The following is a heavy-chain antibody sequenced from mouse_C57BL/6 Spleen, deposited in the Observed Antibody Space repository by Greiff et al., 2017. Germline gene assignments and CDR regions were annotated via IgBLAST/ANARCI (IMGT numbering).Heavy chain of an antibody. V-gene: IGHV3-6*01. D-gene: IGHD2-3*01. CDR2: ISYDGSN. J-gene: IGHJ2*01. CDR1: GYSITSGYY. Sequence: ESGPGLVKPSQSLSLTCSVTGYSITSGYYWNWIRQFPGNKLEWMGYISYDGSNNYNPSLKNRISITRDTSKNQFFLKLNSVTTEDTATYYCARDYDGYSDFDYWGQGTTLTVSS. CDR3: ARDYDGYSDFDY.